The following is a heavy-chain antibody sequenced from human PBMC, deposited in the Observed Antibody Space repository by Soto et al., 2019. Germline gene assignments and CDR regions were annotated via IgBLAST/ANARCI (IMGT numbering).Heavy chain of an antibody. CDR2: INQDGGQK. Sequence: PGGSLRLSCAASGIRFTSSWMSWVRQAPGKGLEWVAHINQDGGQKYYVDSAKGRFTISRDNAKTSLYLQMNSLRAEDTAVFYCVSWADAADEDYFHHWGQGTLVTV. CDR1: GIRFTSSW. V-gene: IGHV3-7*01. J-gene: IGHJ1*01. D-gene: IGHD3-16*01. CDR3: VSWADAADEDYFHH.